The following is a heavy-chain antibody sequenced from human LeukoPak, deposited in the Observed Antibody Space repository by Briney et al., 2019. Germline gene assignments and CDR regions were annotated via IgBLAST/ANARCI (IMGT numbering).Heavy chain of an antibody. CDR1: GFTFSGYW. V-gene: IGHV3-74*01. Sequence: PGESLRLSCAASGFTFSGYWIHWVRQAPGKGLEWVSRINPDGSTTTYADSVKGRFTISRDNAKNTVYLQMNSLRAEDTAVYYCARVLSGSWDWFDPWGQGTLVTVSS. CDR2: INPDGSTT. D-gene: IGHD3-22*01. J-gene: IGHJ5*02. CDR3: ARVLSGSWDWFDP.